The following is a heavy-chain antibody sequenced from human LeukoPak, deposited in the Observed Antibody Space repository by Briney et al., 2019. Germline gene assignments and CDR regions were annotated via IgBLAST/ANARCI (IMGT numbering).Heavy chain of an antibody. CDR3: ASLGSSRRPQLGFDP. Sequence: ASVKVSCKASGYTFTGYYMHWVRQAPGQGLEWMGIINPSGGSTSYAQKFQGRVTMTRDTSTSTVYMELSSLRSEDTAVYYCASLGSSRRPQLGFDPWGQGTLVTVSS. CDR2: INPSGGST. CDR1: GYTFTGYY. J-gene: IGHJ5*02. D-gene: IGHD6-13*01. V-gene: IGHV1-46*03.